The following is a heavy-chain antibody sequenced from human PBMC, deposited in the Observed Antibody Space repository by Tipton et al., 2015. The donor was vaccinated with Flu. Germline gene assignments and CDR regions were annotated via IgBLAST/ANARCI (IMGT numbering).Heavy chain of an antibody. CDR1: DGSISSSNYY. Sequence: GLVKPSETLSLTCTVSDGSISSSNYYWGWIRQPPGMGLEWIGIIYYSGITSYNPSLKSRVTISEDTSKNQFSLTLNSVTAADAAVYYCTRGRFGGYGTDVWGQGTTVTVSS. V-gene: IGHV4-39*07. CDR2: IYYSGIT. J-gene: IGHJ6*02. CDR3: TRGRFGGYGTDV. D-gene: IGHD3-10*01.